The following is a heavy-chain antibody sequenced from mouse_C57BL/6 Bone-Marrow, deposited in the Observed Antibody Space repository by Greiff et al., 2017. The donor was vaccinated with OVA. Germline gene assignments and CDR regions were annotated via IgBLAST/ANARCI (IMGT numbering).Heavy chain of an antibody. CDR2: ISYDGSN. CDR3: ARGGVARDYAMDY. J-gene: IGHJ4*01. CDR1: GYSITSGYY. D-gene: IGHD1-1*02. V-gene: IGHV3-6*01. Sequence: EVKLMESGPGLVKPSQSLSLTCSVTGYSITSGYYWNWIRQFPGNKLEWMGYISYDGSNNYNPSLKNRISITRDTSKNQFFLKLNSVTTEDTATYYCARGGVARDYAMDYWGQGTSVTVSS.